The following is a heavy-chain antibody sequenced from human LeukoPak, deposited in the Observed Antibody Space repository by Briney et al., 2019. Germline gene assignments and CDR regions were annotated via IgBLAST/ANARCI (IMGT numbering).Heavy chain of an antibody. J-gene: IGHJ4*02. Sequence: SSETLSLTCTVSGGSISSYYWSLVRQPPGKGLEWIGYISYSGSTNYNPSLKSRVTISLDTSKNQVSLYLTSVTAADTAMYFCARSFSEKFYFDSWGEGTLVTVSS. CDR2: ISYSGST. CDR1: GGSISSYY. CDR3: ARSFSEKFYFDS. D-gene: IGHD1-26*01. V-gene: IGHV4-59*08.